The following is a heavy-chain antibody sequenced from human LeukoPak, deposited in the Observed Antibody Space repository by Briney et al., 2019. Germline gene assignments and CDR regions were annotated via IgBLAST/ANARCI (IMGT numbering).Heavy chain of an antibody. CDR3: ARHVVGATLDP. D-gene: IGHD1-26*01. Sequence: GGSLRLSCAASGFTVSGNYMSWVRRAPGKGLEWVSVIFSGGTTHYADSVKGRFTISRDNSKNTLYLQMNSLRAEDTAVYYCARHVVGATLDPWGQGTLVTVSS. V-gene: IGHV3-53*01. J-gene: IGHJ5*02. CDR2: IFSGGTT. CDR1: GFTVSGNY.